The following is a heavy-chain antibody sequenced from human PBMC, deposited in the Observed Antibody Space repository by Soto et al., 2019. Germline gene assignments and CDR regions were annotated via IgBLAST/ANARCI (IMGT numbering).Heavy chain of an antibody. CDR1: GYTFTGYY. CDR2: INPNSGGT. D-gene: IGHD3-22*01. J-gene: IGHJ4*02. Sequence: QVQLVQSGAEVKKPGASVKVSCKASGYTFTGYYMHWVRQAPGQGLEWMGWINPNSGGTNYAQKVQGRVTMTRDTSISTAYMELSRLRSDDTAVYYCARVWRLYDSSGYYRYWGQGTLVTVSS. V-gene: IGHV1-2*02. CDR3: ARVWRLYDSSGYYRY.